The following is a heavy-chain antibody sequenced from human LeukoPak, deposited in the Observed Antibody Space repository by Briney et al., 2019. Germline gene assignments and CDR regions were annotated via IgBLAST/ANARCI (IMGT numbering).Heavy chain of an antibody. J-gene: IGHJ3*02. CDR3: ARDSSGSDAFDI. D-gene: IGHD6-19*01. V-gene: IGHV3-53*01. CDR1: GFTVSSNY. CDR2: IYSGGST. Sequence: GGSLRLSCAASGFTVSSNYMSWVRQAPGKGLEWVSVIYSGGSTYYADSVKGRFTISRDNSKNTLYLQMNSLRAEDTAVYYCARDSSGSDAFDIWGQGTMVTVSS.